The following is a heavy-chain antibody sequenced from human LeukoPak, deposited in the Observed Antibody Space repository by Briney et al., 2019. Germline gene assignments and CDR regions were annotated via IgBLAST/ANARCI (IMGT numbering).Heavy chain of an antibody. CDR3: ARGSGYAVFDI. J-gene: IGHJ3*02. CDR2: INSDGTST. CDR1: GFTFDDYG. Sequence: GGSLRLSCAASGFTFDDYGMSWVRQAPGKGLVWVSRINSDGTSTSYADSVKGRFTISRDNAKNTLYLQMNSLRAEDTAVYYCARGSGYAVFDIWGQGTMVTVSS. D-gene: IGHD5-12*01. V-gene: IGHV3-74*01.